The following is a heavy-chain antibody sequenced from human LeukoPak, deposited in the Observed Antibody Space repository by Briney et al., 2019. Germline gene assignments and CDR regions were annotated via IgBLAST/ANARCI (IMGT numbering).Heavy chain of an antibody. CDR1: GFTFSRDG. CDR3: ARHSADYGDYVFDY. D-gene: IGHD4-17*01. Sequence: GGSLRLSCAASGFTFSRDGMHWVRQAPGKGPEWVAVIWYDGSKKYYADSVKGRFTISRDNSKNTLYLQMDSLGAEDTAVYYCARHSADYGDYVFDYWGQGTLVTVSS. V-gene: IGHV3-33*01. CDR2: IWYDGSKK. J-gene: IGHJ4*02.